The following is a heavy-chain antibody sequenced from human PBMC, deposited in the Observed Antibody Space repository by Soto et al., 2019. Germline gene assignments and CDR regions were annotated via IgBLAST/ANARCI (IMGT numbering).Heavy chain of an antibody. CDR1: GGTFSSYA. J-gene: IGHJ4*02. Sequence: SVKVSCKASGGTFSSYAISWVRQAPGQGLEWMGGIIPIFGTANYAQKFQGRVTITADKSTSTAYMELSSLRSEDTAVYYCASVRYCSSTSCYTGFDYWGQGT. V-gene: IGHV1-69*06. D-gene: IGHD2-2*02. CDR2: IIPIFGTA. CDR3: ASVRYCSSTSCYTGFDY.